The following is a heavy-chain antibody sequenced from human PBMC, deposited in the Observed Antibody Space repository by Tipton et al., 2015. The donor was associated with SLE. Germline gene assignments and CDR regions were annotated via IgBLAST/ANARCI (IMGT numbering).Heavy chain of an antibody. Sequence: QSGAEVKEPGASVHISCKTSGYPFIEYAMNWVRQAPGQGLEWLGWINTKTGNPTYAQNFTGRFVFSLDTSVSTAYLQISSLKAEDTAVYFCAREYAGVLNAAFDVWGQGTMVSVSS. CDR3: AREYAGVLNAAFDV. CDR2: INTKTGNP. V-gene: IGHV7-4-1*02. D-gene: IGHD2-8*01. CDR1: GYPFIEYA. J-gene: IGHJ3*01.